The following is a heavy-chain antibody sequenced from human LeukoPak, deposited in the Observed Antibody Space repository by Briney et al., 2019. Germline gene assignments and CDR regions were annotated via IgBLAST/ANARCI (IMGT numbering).Heavy chain of an antibody. Sequence: GGSLRLSCEASGFTFSSYWMHWVRQAPGKGLVWVSRINSDGRSTSYADSVKGRFTISRDNAKNTVYLQMNSLRAEDTAVYYCVSFYETYWGRGTLVTVSS. CDR1: GFTFSSYW. D-gene: IGHD2/OR15-2a*01. CDR2: INSDGRST. J-gene: IGHJ4*02. V-gene: IGHV3-74*01. CDR3: VSFYETY.